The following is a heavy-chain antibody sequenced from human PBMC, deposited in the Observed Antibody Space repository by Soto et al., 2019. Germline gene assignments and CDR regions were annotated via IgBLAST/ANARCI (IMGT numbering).Heavy chain of an antibody. D-gene: IGHD2-2*01. V-gene: IGHV3-30*18. CDR1: GFTFSSYG. J-gene: IGHJ5*02. CDR2: ISDDGINK. CDR3: ANYCRSTSCFSGGLEH. Sequence: QVQLVESGGGVVQPGRSLRLSCAASGFTFSSYGMHWVRQAPGKGLEGVAVISDDGINKYYADSVKGRFTISRDNSKNTLYLQMNSLRAEDTAVYYCANYCRSTSCFSGGLEHWGQGTLVTVSS.